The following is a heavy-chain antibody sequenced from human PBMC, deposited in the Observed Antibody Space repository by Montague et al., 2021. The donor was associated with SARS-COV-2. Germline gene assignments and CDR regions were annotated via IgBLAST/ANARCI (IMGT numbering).Heavy chain of an antibody. CDR1: GGSISSYY. Sequence: SDSLSLTRTVSGGSISSYYWSWIRQPPGKGLEWIGYIYYSGSTNYNPSLKSRVTISVDTSKNQFSLKLSSVTAADTAVYYCARDRRFLGWPGLYYYYGMDVWGQGTTVTVSS. V-gene: IGHV4-59*01. CDR2: IYYSGST. J-gene: IGHJ6*02. D-gene: IGHD3-3*01. CDR3: ARDRRFLGWPGLYYYYGMDV.